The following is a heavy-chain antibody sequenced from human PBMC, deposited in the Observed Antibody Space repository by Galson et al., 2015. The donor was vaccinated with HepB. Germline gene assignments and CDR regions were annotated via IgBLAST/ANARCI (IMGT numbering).Heavy chain of an antibody. V-gene: IGHV6-1*01. CDR2: TYYRSKWYN. J-gene: IGHJ6*02. D-gene: IGHD5-12*01. CDR3: ARVYSGYDYFPNYYYGMDV. Sequence: CAISGDSVSSNSAAWNWIRQSPSRGLEWLGRTYYRSKWYNDYAVSVKSRITINPDTSKNQFSLQLNSVTPEDTAVYYCARVYSGYDYFPNYYYGMDVWGQGTTVTVSS. CDR1: GDSVSSNSAA.